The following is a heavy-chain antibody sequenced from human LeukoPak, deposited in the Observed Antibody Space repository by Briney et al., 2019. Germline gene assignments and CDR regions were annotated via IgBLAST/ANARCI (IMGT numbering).Heavy chain of an antibody. Sequence: GSLRLSCAASGFTFSSYAMHWVRQAPGKGLEWVAVISYDGSNKYYADSVKGRFTISRDNSKNTLYLQMNSLRAEDTAVYYCARDAYSGSYYDYWGQGTTVTVSS. CDR1: GFTFSSYA. CDR3: ARDAYSGSYYDY. V-gene: IGHV3-30*01. D-gene: IGHD1-26*01. CDR2: ISYDGSNK. J-gene: IGHJ4*03.